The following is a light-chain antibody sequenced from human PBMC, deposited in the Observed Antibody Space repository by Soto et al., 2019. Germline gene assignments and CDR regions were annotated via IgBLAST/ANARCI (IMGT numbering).Light chain of an antibody. Sequence: QSALTQPASVSGSPGQSITISCTGTSSDVCGYNYVSWYQQHPGKAPKLMIYDVSNRPSGVSNRFSGCKSGNTASLTISGLQAEDDAYYYCSSYTSSSTYVFGTGTKLTVL. V-gene: IGLV2-14*01. CDR3: SSYTSSSTYV. CDR1: SSDVCGYNY. J-gene: IGLJ1*01. CDR2: DVS.